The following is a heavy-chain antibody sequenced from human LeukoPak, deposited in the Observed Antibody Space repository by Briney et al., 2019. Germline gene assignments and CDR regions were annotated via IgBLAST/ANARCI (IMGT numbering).Heavy chain of an antibody. V-gene: IGHV3-53*01. Sequence: GGSLRLSCAASGFTFSSYEMNWVRQAPGKGLEWVSVIYSGGDTYYADSVKGRFTLSRDNSENLLYLQMNSLRAEDTAVYYCARGGAARSAGHWGQGTLVTVSS. CDR3: ARGGAARSAGH. J-gene: IGHJ4*02. D-gene: IGHD6-25*01. CDR1: GFTFSSYE. CDR2: IYSGGDT.